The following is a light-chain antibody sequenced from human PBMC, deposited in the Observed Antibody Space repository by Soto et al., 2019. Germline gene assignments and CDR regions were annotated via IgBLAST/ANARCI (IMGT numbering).Light chain of an antibody. V-gene: IGKV1-39*01. Sequence: DIRMTQSPSSLSASVGDRVSITCRASQSISRYLNWYQQKPGKAPKLLIYAASSLQSGVPSRFSGSGSGTDFSLSISSLQPDDFATYYCRQYKSYPITFGQGTRLEIK. J-gene: IGKJ5*01. CDR2: AAS. CDR1: QSISRY. CDR3: RQYKSYPIT.